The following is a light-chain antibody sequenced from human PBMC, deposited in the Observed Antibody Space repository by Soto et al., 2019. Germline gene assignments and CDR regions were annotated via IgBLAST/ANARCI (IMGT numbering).Light chain of an antibody. CDR3: QQYGSSPPYT. V-gene: IGKV3-20*01. CDR1: HSVSSSY. J-gene: IGKJ2*01. CDR2: GAS. Sequence: EIVLTQSPGTLSLSPGERATLSCRASHSVSSSYLAWYQQKPGQAPRLLIYGASSRATGIPDRFSGSGSGTDFTITISRREPEDFAVYYCQQYGSSPPYTFGQGTKLEIK.